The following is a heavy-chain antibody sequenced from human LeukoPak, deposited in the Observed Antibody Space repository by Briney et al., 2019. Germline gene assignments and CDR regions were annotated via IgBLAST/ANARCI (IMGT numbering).Heavy chain of an antibody. J-gene: IGHJ6*03. CDR3: ARPSSGWYFYYYYYMDV. V-gene: IGHV1-46*01. CDR2: INPSGGST. D-gene: IGHD6-19*01. CDR1: GYNFTSYY. Sequence: ASVKVSCKASGYNFTSYYMHWVRQAPGQGLDSMGIINPSGGSTSYAQKFQGRVTMTRDTSPSTVYMELRSLRSDDTAVYSCARPSSGWYFYYYYYMDVWGKGPTVTVSS.